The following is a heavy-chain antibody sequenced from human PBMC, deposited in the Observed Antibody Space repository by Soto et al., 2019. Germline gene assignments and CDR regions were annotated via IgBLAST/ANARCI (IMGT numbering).Heavy chain of an antibody. V-gene: IGHV4-31*03. D-gene: IGHD6-6*01. CDR3: ARVGISSSDAFDI. Sequence: SVTLSLTYPVSDGSISSGGYYWSWIRQHPGKGLEWIGYIFYSGSTYYNPSLKSRVTISVDTSKNHFSLKLPSMTDADTAIYYCARVGISSSDAFDIWGQGTMVT. CDR2: IFYSGST. CDR1: DGSISSGGYY. J-gene: IGHJ3*02.